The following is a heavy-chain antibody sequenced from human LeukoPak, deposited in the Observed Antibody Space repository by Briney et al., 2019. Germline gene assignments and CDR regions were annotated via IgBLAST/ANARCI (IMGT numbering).Heavy chain of an antibody. V-gene: IGHV4-4*07. CDR2: IYTSGST. CDR3: ARDRVELSYYYYYYMDV. D-gene: IGHD1-7*01. CDR1: GGSISSYY. J-gene: IGHJ6*03. Sequence: TSETLSLTCTVSGGSISSYYWSWIRQPAGKGLEWIGRIYTSGSTNYNPPLKSRVTMSVDTSKNQFSLKLSSVTAADTAVYYCARDRVELSYYYYYYMDVWGKGTTVTVSS.